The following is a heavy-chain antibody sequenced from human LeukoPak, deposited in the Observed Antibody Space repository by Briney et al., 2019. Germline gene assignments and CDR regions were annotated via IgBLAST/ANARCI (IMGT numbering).Heavy chain of an antibody. CDR3: ARRNILTTIDAFDI. CDR2: VYRDGSI. J-gene: IGHJ3*02. V-gene: IGHV3-66*04. D-gene: IGHD3-9*01. CDR1: GFTVSSTY. Sequence: PGGSLRLSCAVSGFTVSSTYMTWVRQAPGKGLECVSIVYRDGSIFYADSVKGRFSISRDNSKNTLYLQMNNLRDEDTAVYYCARRNILTTIDAFDIWGQGTMVTVSS.